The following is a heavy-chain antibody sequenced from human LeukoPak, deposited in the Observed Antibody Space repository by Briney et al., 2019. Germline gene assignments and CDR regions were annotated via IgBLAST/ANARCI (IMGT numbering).Heavy chain of an antibody. J-gene: IGHJ4*02. CDR2: ITPSHCA. CDR1: GYTFTAYA. Sequence: GASVKVTCKPSGYTFTAYAMHWLRPAPGQGLEWMGWITPSHCANYPQKFQGSVTMTRDTSMSTAYMDLNRLTSDDTAVYFCARDRYGDGFAHFDYWGQGTLVTVSS. D-gene: IGHD5-24*01. V-gene: IGHV1-2*02. CDR3: ARDRYGDGFAHFDY.